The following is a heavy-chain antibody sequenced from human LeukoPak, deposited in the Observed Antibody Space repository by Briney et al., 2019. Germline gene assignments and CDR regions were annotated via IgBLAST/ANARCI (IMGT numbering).Heavy chain of an antibody. J-gene: IGHJ6*02. CDR1: GGSVSSGSYY. CDR2: VYYSGST. CDR3: ARLGTVENYYGMDV. D-gene: IGHD4-23*01. V-gene: IGHV4-61*01. Sequence: KPSETLSLTCTVSGGSVSSGSYYWSWIRQPPGKGLEWIVYVYYSGSTNYNPSLKIRVTISVDTSKNQFSLNLSSVTAADTAVYYCARLGTVENYYGMDVWGQGTTVTVSS.